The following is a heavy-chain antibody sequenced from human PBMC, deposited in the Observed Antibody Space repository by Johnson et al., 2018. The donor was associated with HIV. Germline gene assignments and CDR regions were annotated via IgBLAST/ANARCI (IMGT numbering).Heavy chain of an antibody. V-gene: IGHV3-73*01. CDR2: IRSKPYSSAT. CDR3: ARDRGTVVIWSDAFDI. Sequence: VQLVESGGGLIQPGGSLRLSCAASGFLVSSNYMSWVRQAPGKGLEWVGRIRSKPYSSATAYAASVTGRFTISRDNSKNTLYLQMNSLRDEDTAVYFCARDRGTVVIWSDAFDIWGQGTMVTVSS. J-gene: IGHJ3*02. CDR1: GFLVSSNY. D-gene: IGHD3-22*01.